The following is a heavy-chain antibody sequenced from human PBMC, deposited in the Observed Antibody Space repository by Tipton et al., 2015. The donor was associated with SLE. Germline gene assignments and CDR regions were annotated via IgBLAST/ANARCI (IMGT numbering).Heavy chain of an antibody. J-gene: IGHJ4*02. Sequence: TLSLTCSVSGGSISSGSYFWTWIRQPAGKGLEWIGRINTSGSTLYNPSLKSRVTISVDTSKNQFSLRASSVTAADTAVYYCARNADGSFAYWGQGPLVTVSS. V-gene: IGHV4-61*02. CDR2: INTSGST. CDR3: ARNADGSFAY. D-gene: IGHD1-14*01. CDR1: GGSISSGSYF.